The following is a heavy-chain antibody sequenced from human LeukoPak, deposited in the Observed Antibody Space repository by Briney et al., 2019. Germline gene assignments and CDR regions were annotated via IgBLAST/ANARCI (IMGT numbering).Heavy chain of an antibody. Sequence: ASVKVSCKASGYTFTSYGISWVRQAPGQGLEWMGWISAYNGNTNYAQKLQGRVTITADESTSTAYMELSSLRSEDTAVYYCARSVPHYDFWSGSDYYYYGMDVWGQGTTVTVSS. V-gene: IGHV1-18*01. CDR3: ARSVPHYDFWSGSDYYYYGMDV. J-gene: IGHJ6*02. CDR2: ISAYNGNT. CDR1: GYTFTSYG. D-gene: IGHD3-3*01.